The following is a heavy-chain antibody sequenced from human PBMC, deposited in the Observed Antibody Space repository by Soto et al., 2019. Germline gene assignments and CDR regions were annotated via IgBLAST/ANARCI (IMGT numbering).Heavy chain of an antibody. V-gene: IGHV4-34*01. CDR2: INHSGST. J-gene: IGHJ4*02. CDR1: GGSFSGYY. D-gene: IGHD3-10*01. CDR3: ARRHLYYYGSGSYYGQYYFDY. Sequence: PSETLSLTCAVYGGSFSGYYWSWIRQPPGKGLEWIGEINHSGSTNYNPSLKSRVTISVDTSKNQFSLKLSSVTAADTAVYYCARRHLYYYGSGSYYGQYYFDYWGQGNLVTVSS.